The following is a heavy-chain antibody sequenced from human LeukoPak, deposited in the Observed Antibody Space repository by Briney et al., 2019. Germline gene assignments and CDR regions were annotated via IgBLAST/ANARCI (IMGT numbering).Heavy chain of an antibody. J-gene: IGHJ4*02. D-gene: IGHD3-3*01. CDR3: AKDSSDDFWSGYSSY. CDR2: ISGSGGST. V-gene: IGHV3-23*01. CDR1: GFTFSSYA. Sequence: GGSLRLSCAASGFTFSSYAMSWVRQAPGKGLEWVSGISGSGGSTYYADSVKGRFTISRDNSKNTLYLQMNSLRAEDTAVYYCAKDSSDDFWSGYSSYWGQGTLVTVSS.